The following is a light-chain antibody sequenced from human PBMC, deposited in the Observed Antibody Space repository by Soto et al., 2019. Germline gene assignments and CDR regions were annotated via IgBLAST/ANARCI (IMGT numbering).Light chain of an antibody. V-gene: IGKV3-20*01. J-gene: IGKJ1*01. Sequence: EIVLTQSPGTLSLSPGEIATLSCRASQTISYNSLAWFQQKPGQAPRLLIYGASNRPTGIPDRFSGGGSGTDFTLTISRLEPEDFAVYYCHQYGSSPPWTFGQGTKVEIK. CDR2: GAS. CDR1: QTISYNS. CDR3: HQYGSSPPWT.